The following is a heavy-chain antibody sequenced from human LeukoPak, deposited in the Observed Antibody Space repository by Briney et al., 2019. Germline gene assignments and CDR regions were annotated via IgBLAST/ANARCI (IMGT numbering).Heavy chain of an antibody. CDR3: ARAYGSGSQRWFDP. D-gene: IGHD3-10*01. J-gene: IGHJ5*02. Sequence: SETLSLTCHVSGGSISSYDWSWIPQPPGKGLEWIGYIYYSGSTKYNPSLKSRVTISGDTSKNQFSLNLSSVTAADTAVYYCARAYGSGSQRWFDPWGQGTLVTVSS. CDR2: IYYSGST. V-gene: IGHV4-59*08. CDR1: GGSISSYD.